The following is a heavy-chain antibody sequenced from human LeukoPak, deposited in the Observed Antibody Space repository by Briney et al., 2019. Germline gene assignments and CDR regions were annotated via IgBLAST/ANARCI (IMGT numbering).Heavy chain of an antibody. CDR2: ISGSGGST. Sequence: PGGSLRLSCAASGFTFSSYAMSWVRQAPGKGLEWVPAISGSGGSTYYADSVKGRFTISRDNSKNTLYLQMNSLRAEDTAVYYCAKDEENYYDSSGYSDYWGQGTLVTVSS. CDR3: AKDEENYYDSSGYSDY. J-gene: IGHJ4*02. CDR1: GFTFSSYA. V-gene: IGHV3-23*01. D-gene: IGHD3-22*01.